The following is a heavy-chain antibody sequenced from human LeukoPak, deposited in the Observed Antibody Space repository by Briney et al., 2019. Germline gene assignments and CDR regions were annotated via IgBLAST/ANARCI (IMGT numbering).Heavy chain of an antibody. CDR1: GFTFSSYG. J-gene: IGHJ4*02. Sequence: GGSLRLSCAASGFTFSSYGMHWVRQAPGKGLEWVAVISYDGSNKYYADSVKGRFTISRDNSKNTLYLQMNSLRAEDTAVYYCAKPLDTAMVWGVFVYWGQGTLVTVSS. D-gene: IGHD5-18*01. CDR3: AKPLDTAMVWGVFVY. V-gene: IGHV3-30*18. CDR2: ISYDGSNK.